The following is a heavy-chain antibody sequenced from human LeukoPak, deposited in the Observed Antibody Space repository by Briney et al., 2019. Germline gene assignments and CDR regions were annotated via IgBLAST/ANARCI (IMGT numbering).Heavy chain of an antibody. Sequence: GASVKVSCKASGGTFSSYAISWVRQAPGQGLEWMGGIIPIFGTANYAQKFQGRVTITADKSTSTAYMELSSLRSEDTAVYYCARDLSHYDSSGYYDDAFDIWGQGTMVTVSS. J-gene: IGHJ3*02. CDR1: GGTFSSYA. CDR3: ARDLSHYDSSGYYDDAFDI. V-gene: IGHV1-69*06. CDR2: IIPIFGTA. D-gene: IGHD3-22*01.